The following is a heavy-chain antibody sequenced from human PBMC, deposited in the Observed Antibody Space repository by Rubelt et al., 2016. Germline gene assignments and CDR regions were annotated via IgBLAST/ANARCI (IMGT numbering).Heavy chain of an antibody. V-gene: IGHV5-51*01. CDR2: IYVGDSDT. J-gene: IGHJ4*02. CDR1: GYSFSTYW. CDR3: VTTYYDFWSGHPDY. D-gene: IGHD3-3*01. Sequence: EVQLVQSGAEAKKPGESLKISCEGSGYSFSTYWIGWVRQMPGKGLEWMGIIYVGDSDTRYSPSFQGQVTISVDKSIRTAYLHWSSLKASDTAMYYCVTTYYDFWSGHPDYWGQGTLVTVSS.